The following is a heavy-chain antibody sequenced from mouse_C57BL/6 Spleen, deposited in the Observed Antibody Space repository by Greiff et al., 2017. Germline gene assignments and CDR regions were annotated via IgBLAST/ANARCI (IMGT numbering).Heavy chain of an antibody. D-gene: IGHD2-3*01. V-gene: IGHV2-5*01. CDR1: GFSLTSYG. CDR3: AKNDGYYDAMDY. J-gene: IGHJ4*01. CDR2: IWRGGST. Sequence: VQLQESGPGLVQPSQSLSITCTVSGFSLTSYGVHWVRQSPGKGLEWLGVIWRGGSTDYNAAFMSRLSITKDNSKSQVFFKMNSLQADDTAIYYCAKNDGYYDAMDYWGQGTSVTVSS.